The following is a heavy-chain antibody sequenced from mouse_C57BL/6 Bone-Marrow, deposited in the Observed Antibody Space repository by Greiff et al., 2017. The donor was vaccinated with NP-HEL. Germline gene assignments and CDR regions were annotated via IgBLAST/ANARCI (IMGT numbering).Heavy chain of an antibody. V-gene: IGHV5-6*01. CDR3: ERHAPLYYFDY. D-gene: IGHD6-1*01. Sequence: EVQVVESGGDLVKPGGSLKLSCAASGFTFSSYGMSWVRQTPDQRLEWVATISSGGSYTYYPDSVKGRFTISRDNAKNTLYLQMSRLKSEDTAMYYCERHAPLYYFDYWGQGTTLTVSS. CDR1: GFTFSSYG. CDR2: ISSGGSYT. J-gene: IGHJ2*01.